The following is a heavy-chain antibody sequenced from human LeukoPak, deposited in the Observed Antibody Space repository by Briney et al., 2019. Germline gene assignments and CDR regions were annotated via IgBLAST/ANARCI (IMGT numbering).Heavy chain of an antibody. CDR1: GGTFSSYA. J-gene: IGHJ4*02. CDR2: FDPEDGET. CDR3: GYSSGWDYFDY. D-gene: IGHD6-19*01. Sequence: ASVKVSCKASGGTFSSYAISWVRQAPGKGLEWMGGFDPEDGETIYAQKFQGRVTMTEDTSTDTAYMELSSLRSEDTAVYYCGYSSGWDYFDYWGQGTLVTVSS. V-gene: IGHV1-24*01.